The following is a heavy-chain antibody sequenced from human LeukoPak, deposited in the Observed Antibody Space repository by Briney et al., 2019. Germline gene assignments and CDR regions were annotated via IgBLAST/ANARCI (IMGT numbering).Heavy chain of an antibody. CDR3: ARAPLARELDY. CDR1: GASLSSSSYY. CDR2: IYYSGST. Sequence: SKTLSLTCTVSGASLSSSSYYWGWIRQPPGKGLEWIGTIYYSGSTNYNPSLKSRVTMSVDTSKNQFSLKLSSVTAADTAVYYCARAPLARELDYWGQGTLVTVSS. V-gene: IGHV4-39*07. J-gene: IGHJ4*02. D-gene: IGHD5-12*01.